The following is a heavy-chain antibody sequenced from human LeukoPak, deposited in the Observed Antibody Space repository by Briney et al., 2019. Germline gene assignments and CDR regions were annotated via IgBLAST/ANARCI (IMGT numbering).Heavy chain of an antibody. J-gene: IGHJ6*03. CDR1: GFTFSSYA. CDR2: ISGSGGST. D-gene: IGHD4/OR15-4a*01. Sequence: GGSLRLSCAASGFTFSSYAMSWVRQAPGKGLEWVSAISGSGGSTYYADSVKGRFTISRDNSKNTLYPQMNSLRAEDTAVYYCAKHRRGTMGYYYYMDVWGKGTTVTVSS. CDR3: AKHRRGTMGYYYYMDV. V-gene: IGHV3-23*01.